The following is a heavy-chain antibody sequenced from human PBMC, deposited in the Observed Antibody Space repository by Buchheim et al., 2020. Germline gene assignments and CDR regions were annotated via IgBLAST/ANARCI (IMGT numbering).Heavy chain of an antibody. CDR3: AARSDY. J-gene: IGHJ4*02. CDR1: GFTFSNYA. Sequence: EVQLLESGGGLVQPGGPLRLSCAASGFTFSNYAMRWVRQAPGKGLEWVSEISGSGGSTYYADSVKGRFPLSRANSKNTLHLQMSSLRAEDTAIYYCAARSDYWGQGTL. CDR2: ISGSGGST. V-gene: IGHV3-23*01.